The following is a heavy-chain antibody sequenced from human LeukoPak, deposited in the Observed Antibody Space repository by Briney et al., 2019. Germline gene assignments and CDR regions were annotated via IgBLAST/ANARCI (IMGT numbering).Heavy chain of an antibody. CDR3: AKNHVTTVTLDAFDV. D-gene: IGHD4-11*01. J-gene: IGHJ3*01. CDR1: GFAFNSYA. Sequence: GGSLRLSCAAAGFAFNSYAMSWVRQAPGKGLEWVSAISGSGGGTYYADSVKGRFTISRDNSKNTLYLQMNSLRAEDTAVYYCAKNHVTTVTLDAFDVWGQGTMVTVSS. CDR2: ISGSGGGT. V-gene: IGHV3-23*01.